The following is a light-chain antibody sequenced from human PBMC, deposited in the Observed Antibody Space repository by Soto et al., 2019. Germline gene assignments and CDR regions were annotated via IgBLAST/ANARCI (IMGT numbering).Light chain of an antibody. Sequence: DIQMTQSPSSLSAFVGDRVTVTCRASQDVTNYLAWYQQKPGKAPKLLIYDASTLQSGVPSRFSGSGSGTHFTLTISSLQAEDVATYYRQKYNSAPLTFGGGTKVEIK. CDR3: QKYNSAPLT. CDR1: QDVTNY. CDR2: DAS. V-gene: IGKV1-27*01. J-gene: IGKJ4*01.